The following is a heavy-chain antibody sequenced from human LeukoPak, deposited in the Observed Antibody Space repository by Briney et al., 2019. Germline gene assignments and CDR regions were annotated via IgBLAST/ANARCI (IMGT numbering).Heavy chain of an antibody. CDR3: ARKYCSSTSCYFTNMDV. Sequence: GGSLRLSCVASGFTFSRNRMIWVRQAPGKGLEWGAFISSSSSPIYYADSVKGRFTISRDNAKNSLYLQMNSLRAEDTAVYYCARKYCSSTSCYFTNMDVWGKGTTVTVSS. CDR1: GFTFSRNR. V-gene: IGHV3-48*01. J-gene: IGHJ6*03. D-gene: IGHD2-2*01. CDR2: ISSSSSPI.